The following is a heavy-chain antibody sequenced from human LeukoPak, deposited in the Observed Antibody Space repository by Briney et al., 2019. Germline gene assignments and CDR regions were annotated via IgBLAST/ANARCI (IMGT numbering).Heavy chain of an antibody. D-gene: IGHD3-10*01. Sequence: PSQTLSLTCTVSGGSISSGGYYWSWIRQHPGKGLEWIGYIYYSGSTYYNPSLKSRVTISVDTSKNQFSLKLSSVTAADTAVYYCARRKYDSGASCLDYWGQGTLVTVSS. V-gene: IGHV4-31*03. CDR3: ARRKYDSGASCLDY. CDR2: IYYSGST. J-gene: IGHJ4*02. CDR1: GGSISSGGYY.